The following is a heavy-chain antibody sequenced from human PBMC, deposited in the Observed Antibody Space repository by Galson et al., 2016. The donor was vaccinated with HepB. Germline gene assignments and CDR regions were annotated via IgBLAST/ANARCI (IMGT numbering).Heavy chain of an antibody. CDR1: GFTVSSNY. D-gene: IGHD6-13*01. CDR2: INSGGST. Sequence: SLRLSCAASGFTVSSNYMSWVRQAPGKGLEWVSVINSGGSTYHSDSVKGRLTISRDNSKNTPYLQMNSLRAEDTAAYYCARDREGIEPATSLGLGYYYYYYMDVWGKGTAVTVSS. CDR3: ARDREGIEPATSLGLGYYYYYYMDV. V-gene: IGHV3-53*01. J-gene: IGHJ6*03.